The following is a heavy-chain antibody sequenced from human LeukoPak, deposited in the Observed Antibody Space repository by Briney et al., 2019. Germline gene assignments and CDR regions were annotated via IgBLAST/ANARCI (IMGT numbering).Heavy chain of an antibody. CDR3: ARVVIYYDSSGYYYVRPRYFDY. CDR1: GYTFTSYG. CDR2: ISAYNGNT. V-gene: IGHV1-18*01. D-gene: IGHD3-22*01. J-gene: IGHJ4*02. Sequence: ASVKVSCKASGYTFTSYGISWVRQAPGQGLEWMGWISAYNGNTNYAQKIQGRVTMTTDTSTSTAYMELRSLRSDDTAVYYCARVVIYYDSSGYYYVRPRYFDYWGQGTLVTVSS.